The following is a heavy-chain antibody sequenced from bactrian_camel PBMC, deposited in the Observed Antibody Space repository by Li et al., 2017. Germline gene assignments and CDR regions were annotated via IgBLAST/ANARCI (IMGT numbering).Heavy chain of an antibody. CDR2: ISPQSRWT. Sequence: HVQLVESGGGSVQAGSSLKLSCAAASVNTWSGLYMAWFRQAPGKEREGVAYISPQSRWTYYSDSVQGRFTVSRDAAKPTMYLQMNSLSPDDTAIYYCAAARLSDSCGLWFLTAPSRGDPFWGRGTQVTVS. V-gene: IGHV3-3*01. CDR3: AAARLSDSCGLWFLTAPSRGDPF. J-gene: IGHJ4*01. D-gene: IGHD1*01. CDR1: VNTWSGLY.